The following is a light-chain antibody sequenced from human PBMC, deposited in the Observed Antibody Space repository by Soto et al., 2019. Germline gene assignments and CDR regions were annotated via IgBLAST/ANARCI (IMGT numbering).Light chain of an antibody. J-gene: IGKJ4*01. V-gene: IGKV3-11*01. CDR3: QLGLT. CDR2: DAS. Sequence: EIVLTQSPATLSLSPGERATLSCRASQSVSSYLAWYQQKPGQAPRLLIYDASNRATGIPARFSGSGSGTDFTLTISSLAPEDFAVYYCQLGLTFGGGTKVEIK. CDR1: QSVSSY.